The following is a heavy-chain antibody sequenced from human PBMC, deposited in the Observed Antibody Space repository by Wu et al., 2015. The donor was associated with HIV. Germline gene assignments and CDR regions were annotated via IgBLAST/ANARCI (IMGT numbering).Heavy chain of an antibody. CDR1: GYTFTGYY. CDR3: ARVEDSSGXHLYYFDY. V-gene: IGHV1-2*02. CDR2: INPNSGGT. J-gene: IGHJ4*02. D-gene: IGHD3-22*01. Sequence: QVQLVQSGAEVKKPGASVKVSCKASGYTFTGYYMHWVRQAPGQGLEWMGWINPNSGGTNYAQKFQGRVTMTRDTSISTAYMELSRLRSDDTAVYYCARVEDSSGXHLYYFDYWGQGTLVTVSS.